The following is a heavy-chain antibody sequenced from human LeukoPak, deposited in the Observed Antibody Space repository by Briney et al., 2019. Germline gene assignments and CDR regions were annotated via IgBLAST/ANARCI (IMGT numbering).Heavy chain of an antibody. CDR3: AKMYQLHNWFDP. CDR2: ISGSGGST. Sequence: GGSLRLSCAASGLTFSSYAMSWVRQAPGKGLEWVSAISGSGGSTYYADSVKGRFTISRDNSKNTLYLQMNSLRAEDTAVYYCAKMYQLHNWFDPWGQGTLVTVSS. J-gene: IGHJ5*02. V-gene: IGHV3-23*01. D-gene: IGHD2-2*01. CDR1: GLTFSSYA.